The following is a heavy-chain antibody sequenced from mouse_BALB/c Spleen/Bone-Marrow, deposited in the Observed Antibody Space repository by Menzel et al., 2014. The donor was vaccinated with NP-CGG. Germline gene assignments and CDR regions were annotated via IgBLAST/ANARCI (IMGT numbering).Heavy chain of an antibody. D-gene: IGHD4-1*01. Sequence: VMLVESGPGLMAPSQSLSITCTVSGFSLTGYGVNWVRQPPGKGLEWLGMIWGDGSTDYNSALKSRLSISRDNSKSQVFLKMNSLQTDDTARYYCARTLGHYAMDYWGQGTSVTVSS. V-gene: IGHV2-6-7*01. CDR3: ARTLGHYAMDY. CDR2: IWGDGST. CDR1: GFSLTGYG. J-gene: IGHJ4*01.